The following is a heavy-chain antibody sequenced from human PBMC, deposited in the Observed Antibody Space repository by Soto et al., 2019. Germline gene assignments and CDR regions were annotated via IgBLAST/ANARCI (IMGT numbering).Heavy chain of an antibody. D-gene: IGHD3-10*01. Sequence: QVQLQQWGAGLLKPSETLSLTCAVHGGSFSGYYWSWIRQPPGKGLEWIGEINHSGSTNYNPPLKSRVTISVDTSKNYFSLNLSSLTAADTAVFYCAKTTYYYGSGSYYRWIDPWGHGTLVTVSS. V-gene: IGHV4-34*01. J-gene: IGHJ5*02. CDR3: AKTTYYYGSGSYYRWIDP. CDR2: INHSGST. CDR1: GGSFSGYY.